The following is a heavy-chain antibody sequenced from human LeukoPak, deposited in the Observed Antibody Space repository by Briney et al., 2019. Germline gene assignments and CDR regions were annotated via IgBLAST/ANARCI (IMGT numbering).Heavy chain of an antibody. V-gene: IGHV3-74*01. Sequence: GGSLRLSCAVSGITVSKYWMHWVRQVPGKGLVWVSRIHSDGSTTDYADSVKGRFTITRDSAKNSLYLQMNSLRAEDTAVYYCARDQYYYDSSGYYSLDYWGQGTLVTVSS. CDR1: GITVSKYW. D-gene: IGHD3-22*01. J-gene: IGHJ4*02. CDR3: ARDQYYYDSSGYYSLDY. CDR2: IHSDGSTT.